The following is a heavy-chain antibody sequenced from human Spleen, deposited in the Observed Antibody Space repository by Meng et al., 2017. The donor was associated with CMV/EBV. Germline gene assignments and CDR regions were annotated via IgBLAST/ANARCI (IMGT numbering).Heavy chain of an antibody. CDR2: IHPHRGDT. Sequence: ASVKVSCKASGYTFTGYYMHWVRQAPGQGLEWIGWIHPHRGDTNYAQQFQGRVTLTRDTSINTGYMELTRLTSDDTAVYYCARDNNWGPDYWGQGTLVTVSS. J-gene: IGHJ4*02. V-gene: IGHV1-2*02. D-gene: IGHD7-27*01. CDR1: GYTFTGYY. CDR3: ARDNNWGPDY.